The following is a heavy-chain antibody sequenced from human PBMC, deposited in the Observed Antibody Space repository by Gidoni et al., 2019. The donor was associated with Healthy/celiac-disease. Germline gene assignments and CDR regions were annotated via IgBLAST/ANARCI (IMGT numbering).Heavy chain of an antibody. D-gene: IGHD3-22*01. CDR3: AREIRGAGYYDSSGYYYFDY. CDR1: GFTVSSNY. V-gene: IGHV3-66*02. J-gene: IGHJ4*02. CDR2: IYSGGST. Sequence: EVQLVESGGGLVQPGGSLRLSCAASGFTVSSNYLSWVRQAPGKGLEWVSFIYSGGSTYYADSVKGRFTISRDNSKNTLYLQMNSLRAEDTAVYYCAREIRGAGYYDSSGYYYFDYWGQGTLVTVSS.